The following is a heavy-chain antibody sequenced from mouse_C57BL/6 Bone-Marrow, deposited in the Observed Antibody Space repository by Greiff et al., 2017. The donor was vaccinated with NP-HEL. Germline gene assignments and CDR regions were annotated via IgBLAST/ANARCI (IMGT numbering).Heavy chain of an antibody. CDR3: RIYYDYDRNDY. V-gene: IGHV1-69*01. D-gene: IGHD2-4*01. Sequence: VQLQQPGAELVMPGASVKLSCKASGYTFTSYWMHWVKQRPGQGLEWIGEIDPSDSYPNYNQKFKGKSTLTVDKSSSTAYMQLSSLTSEDSAVYYCRIYYDYDRNDYWGQGTTLTVSS. J-gene: IGHJ2*01. CDR1: GYTFTSYW. CDR2: IDPSDSYP.